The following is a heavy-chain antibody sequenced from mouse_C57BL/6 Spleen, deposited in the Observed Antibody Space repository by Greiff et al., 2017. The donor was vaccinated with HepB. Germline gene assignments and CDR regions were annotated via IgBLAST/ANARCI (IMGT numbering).Heavy chain of an antibody. J-gene: IGHJ3*01. CDR2: IDPSDSET. V-gene: IGHV1-52*01. Sequence: QVQLQQPGAELVRPGSSVKLSCKASGYTFTSYWMHWVKQRPIQGLEWIGNIDPSDSETHYNQKFKDKATLTVDKSSSTAYMQLSSLTSEDSAVYDCARGGVWLREEASWFAYWGQGTLVTVSA. D-gene: IGHD2-2*01. CDR1: GYTFTSYW. CDR3: ARGGVWLREEASWFAY.